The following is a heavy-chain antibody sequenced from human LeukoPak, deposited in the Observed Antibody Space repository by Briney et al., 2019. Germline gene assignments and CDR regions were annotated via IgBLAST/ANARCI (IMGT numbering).Heavy chain of an antibody. CDR2: ISSNGGST. CDR1: GFTFSSYA. D-gene: IGHD3-9*01. J-gene: IGHJ6*02. Sequence: AGGSLRLSCAASGFTFSSYAMHWVRQAPGKGLEYVSAISSNGGSTYYANSVKGRFTISRDNSKNTLYLQMGSLRAEDMAVYYCARGDILTGYNYYYYGMDVWGQGTTVTVSS. V-gene: IGHV3-64*01. CDR3: ARGDILTGYNYYYYGMDV.